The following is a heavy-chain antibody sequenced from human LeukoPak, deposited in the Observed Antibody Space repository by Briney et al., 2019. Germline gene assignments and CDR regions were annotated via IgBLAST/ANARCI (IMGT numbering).Heavy chain of an antibody. D-gene: IGHD3-22*01. V-gene: IGHV4-39*01. CDR3: ARQGYYYDSSGYIYELDY. CDR2: IYYSGST. CDR1: GGSISSSSYY. Sequence: MTWETLSLTCTVSGGSISSSSYYWGWIRQPPGKGLEWIGSIYYSGSTYYNPSLKSRVTISVDTSKNQFSLKLSSVTAADTAVYYCARQGYYYDSSGYIYELDYWGQGTLVTVSS. J-gene: IGHJ4*02.